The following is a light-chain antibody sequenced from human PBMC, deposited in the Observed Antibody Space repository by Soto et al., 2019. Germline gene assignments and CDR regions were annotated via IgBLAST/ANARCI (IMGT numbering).Light chain of an antibody. Sequence: EIVLTQSPGTLSLSPGERATLSCRASQSVSSSYLDWYQQKPGQAPRLLIYGASSRATGIPDRFSGSGFGTDFTLTISRLETEDFAVYYCQQYGSSFSFTFGPGTKVDIK. CDR1: QSVSSSY. V-gene: IGKV3-20*01. CDR3: QQYGSSFSFT. J-gene: IGKJ3*01. CDR2: GAS.